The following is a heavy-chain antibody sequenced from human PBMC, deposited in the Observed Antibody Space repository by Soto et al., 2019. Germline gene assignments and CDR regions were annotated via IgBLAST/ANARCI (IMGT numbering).Heavy chain of an antibody. CDR3: AKALILAIRYFSGGRNWFDP. CDR2: ISGSGGST. J-gene: IGHJ5*02. Sequence: GGSLRLSCAASGFTFSSYAMSWVRQAPGKGLEWVSAISGSGGSTYYADSVKGRFTISRDNSKNTLYLQMNSLRAEDTAVYYCAKALILAIRYFSGGRNWFDPWGQGTLVTVSS. CDR1: GFTFSSYA. V-gene: IGHV3-23*01. D-gene: IGHD3-9*01.